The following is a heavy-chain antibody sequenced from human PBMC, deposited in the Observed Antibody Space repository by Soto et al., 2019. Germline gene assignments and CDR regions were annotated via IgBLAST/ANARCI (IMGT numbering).Heavy chain of an antibody. CDR3: AREYGGCSGGSCYYYYYYMDV. V-gene: IGHV1-3*01. CDR1: GYTFTSYA. D-gene: IGHD2-15*01. J-gene: IGHJ6*03. Sequence: VASVKVSCKASGYTFTSYAMHWVRQAPGQRLEWMGWINAGNGNTKYSQKFQGRVTITRDTSASTAYMELSSLRSEDTAVYYCAREYGGCSGGSCYYYYYYMDVWGKGTTVTVS. CDR2: INAGNGNT.